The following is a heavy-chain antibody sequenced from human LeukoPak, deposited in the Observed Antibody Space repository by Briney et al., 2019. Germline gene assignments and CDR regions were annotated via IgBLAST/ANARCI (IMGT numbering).Heavy chain of an antibody. D-gene: IGHD1-26*01. V-gene: IGHV3-48*01. J-gene: IGHJ5*02. CDR2: ISSSSSTI. CDR1: GFTFSSYS. Sequence: GGSLRLSCAASGFTFSSYSMNWVRQAPGQGLKWVSYISSSSSTIYYADSVKGRFTTSRDNAKNSLYLQMNSLRAEDTAVYYCARDSPPTYSGSYYTSLFWFDPWGQGTLVTVSS. CDR3: ARDSPPTYSGSYYTSLFWFDP.